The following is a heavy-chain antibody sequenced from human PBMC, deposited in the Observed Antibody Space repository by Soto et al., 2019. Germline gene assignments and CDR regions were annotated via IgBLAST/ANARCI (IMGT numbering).Heavy chain of an antibody. V-gene: IGHV1-58*01. CDR2: IVVGSGNT. Sequence: GASVKVSCKASGFAFTSSAVQWVRQARGQRLEWIGWIVVGSGNTNYAQKFQERVTMTTDTSTSTAYMELRSLRSDDTAVYYRARDNSRLYFDYWGQGALVTVSS. J-gene: IGHJ4*02. CDR1: GFAFTSSA. CDR3: ARDNSRLYFDY. D-gene: IGHD1-26*01.